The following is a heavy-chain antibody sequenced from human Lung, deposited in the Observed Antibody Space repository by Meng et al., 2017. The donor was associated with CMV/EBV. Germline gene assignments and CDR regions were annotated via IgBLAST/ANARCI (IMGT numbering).Heavy chain of an antibody. CDR1: RVSTRYQF. CDR2: SRSKRKSYTT. Sequence: GGGLVQVGGSMVRSCAGIRVSTRYQFMDCVRQAAGKGLVWIGRSRSKRKSYTTEYSASVKGRFTISRDESKNLLYLQLNSLKTEDTAVYYCSRDGGVRGSSAFDMWGQGTMVTVSS. V-gene: IGHV3-72*01. J-gene: IGHJ3*02. CDR3: SRDGGVRGSSAFDM. D-gene: IGHD3-16*01.